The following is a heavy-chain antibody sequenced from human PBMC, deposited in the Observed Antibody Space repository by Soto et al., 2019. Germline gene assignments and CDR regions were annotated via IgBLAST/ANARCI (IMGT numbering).Heavy chain of an antibody. D-gene: IGHD1-1*01. J-gene: IGHJ4*02. V-gene: IGHV3-74*01. CDR2: INDDGIST. CDR3: TRGPRSTSTGTGAF. CDR1: GFTFSMYW. Sequence: QPGGSLRLSCAASGFTFSMYWMHWVRQVPGKGPEWVSRINDDGISTNYADSVKGRFTISRDNAKNTLHLQMNALRVEDTAVYYCTRGPRSTSTGTGAFWGQGTPVTVSS.